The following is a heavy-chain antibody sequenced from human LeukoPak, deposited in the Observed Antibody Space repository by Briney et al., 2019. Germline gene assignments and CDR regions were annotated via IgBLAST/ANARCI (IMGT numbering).Heavy chain of an antibody. CDR1: GGTFTNYA. J-gene: IGHJ6*03. Sequence: SVKVSCKASGGTFTNYAINWVRQAPGQGLEWMGGIIPIFGTANYAQKFQGRVTITADKFTSTAYMELSSLRSEDTAVYYCARNDFWSGYGALYYYYMDVWGKGTTVTVSS. CDR3: ARNDFWSGYGALYYYYMDV. D-gene: IGHD3-3*01. CDR2: IIPIFGTA. V-gene: IGHV1-69*06.